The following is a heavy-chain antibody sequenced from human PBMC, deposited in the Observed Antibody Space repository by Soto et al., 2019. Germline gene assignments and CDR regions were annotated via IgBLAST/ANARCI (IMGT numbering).Heavy chain of an antibody. CDR3: AREKRANGYFDY. V-gene: IGHV3-7*01. D-gene: IGHD6-25*01. CDR1: GFTFSNYW. Sequence: QPGGSLRLSCEASGFTFSNYWMSWVRQAPGKGLEWVANINQDGSEKYFVGSVNGRFTISRDNAKNSLFLQVNSLRAEDTAVYYCAREKRANGYFDYWGQGTLVTVSS. J-gene: IGHJ4*02. CDR2: INQDGSEK.